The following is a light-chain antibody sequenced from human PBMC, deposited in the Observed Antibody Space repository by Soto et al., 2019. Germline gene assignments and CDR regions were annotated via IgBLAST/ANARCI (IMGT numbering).Light chain of an antibody. J-gene: IGLJ1*01. CDR1: SSNIGADND. V-gene: IGLV1-40*01. Sequence: QSVLTQPPSVSGAPGQRVTISCTGSSSNIGADNDVHWYQQRPGTAPKLLIFDNINRPSGVADRCSGAKSGASASLAITGRQEEDEGDYYCQAYDSTRSARYVFGTGTQLTVL. CDR2: DNI. CDR3: QAYDSTRSARYV.